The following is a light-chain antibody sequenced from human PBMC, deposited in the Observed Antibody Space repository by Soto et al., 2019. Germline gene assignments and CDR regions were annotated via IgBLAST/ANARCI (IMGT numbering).Light chain of an antibody. CDR2: GAS. CDR1: QSVGSTY. V-gene: IGKV3-20*01. CDR3: QQYGTSPLT. J-gene: IGKJ4*01. Sequence: EIVLTQSPGTLYLSPGERVTLSCRASQSVGSTYLAWYQQKPGQAPRLLIYGASSRATGIPDRFSGSGSGTDFTLTISRLAPEDFAVYYCQQYGTSPLTFGGGTKVEIK.